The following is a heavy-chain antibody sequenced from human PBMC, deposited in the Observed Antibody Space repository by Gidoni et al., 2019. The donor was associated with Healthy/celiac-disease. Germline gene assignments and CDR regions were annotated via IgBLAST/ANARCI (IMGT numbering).Heavy chain of an antibody. J-gene: IGHJ6*02. CDR2: INHSGST. D-gene: IGHD3-3*01. Sequence: QVQLQQWGAGLLKPSETLSLTCAVYGGSFSGYYWSWIRQPQGKGLEWFGEINHSGSTNYNPSLKSRVTISVDTSKNQFSLKLSSVTATDTAVYYCARGRYYDFWSGYRRGNGMDVWGQGTTVTVSS. CDR3: ARGRYYDFWSGYRRGNGMDV. V-gene: IGHV4-34*01. CDR1: GGSFSGYY.